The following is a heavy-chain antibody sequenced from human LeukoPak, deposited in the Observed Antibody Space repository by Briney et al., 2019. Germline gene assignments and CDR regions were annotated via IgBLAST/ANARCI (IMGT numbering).Heavy chain of an antibody. CDR1: AFSINKFW. D-gene: IGHD3-10*01. J-gene: IGHJ4*02. CDR3: AKDYRLLWFGELVNF. CDR2: ISYDGTNK. Sequence: PGGSLRLSCAASAFSINKFWMHWVRQAPGKGLEWVAVISYDGTNKYYADSVKGRFTISRDNSKNTLYLQMNSLRPEDTAMYYCAKDYRLLWFGELVNFWGQGTLVTVSS. V-gene: IGHV3-30*18.